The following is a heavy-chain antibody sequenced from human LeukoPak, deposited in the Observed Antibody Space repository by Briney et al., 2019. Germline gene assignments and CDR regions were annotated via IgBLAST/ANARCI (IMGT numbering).Heavy chain of an antibody. J-gene: IGHJ4*02. Sequence: GRSLRLSCAASGFTSSSHGMHWVRQAPGKGLEWVGVIWYGGSNKYYADSGKGRFTISRGNSKNTLYLQMNSLRADDTAVYYCAKDGEMATIIYYFDYWGEGTLVTVS. CDR2: IWYGGSNK. V-gene: IGHV3-33*06. CDR1: GFTSSSHG. CDR3: AKDGEMATIIYYFDY. D-gene: IGHD5-24*01.